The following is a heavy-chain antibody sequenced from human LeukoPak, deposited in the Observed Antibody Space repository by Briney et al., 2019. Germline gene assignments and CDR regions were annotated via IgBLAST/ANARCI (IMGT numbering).Heavy chain of an antibody. CDR2: IYPGDSDT. Sequence: GESPKISCKGSGYSFTNYWIGWGRQMPGKGLEWMGIIYPGDSDTRYSPSFQGQVTISADKSINTAYLQWSSLKASDTAMYYCASSLYKYNRNDGSDAFDIWGQGTMVTVSS. CDR3: ASSLYKYNRNDGSDAFDI. D-gene: IGHD1-1*01. J-gene: IGHJ3*02. V-gene: IGHV5-51*01. CDR1: GYSFTNYW.